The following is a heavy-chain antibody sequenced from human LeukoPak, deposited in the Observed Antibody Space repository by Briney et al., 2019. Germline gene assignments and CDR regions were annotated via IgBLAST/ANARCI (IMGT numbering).Heavy chain of an antibody. V-gene: IGHV3-66*02. D-gene: IGHD6-19*01. CDR3: ASGSDSSY. CDR2: IHIDGTT. CDR1: GMTVRNDY. Sequence: GGSLRLSCAASGMTVRNDYINWVRQAPGKGLEWVSVIHIDGTTYYADSVEGRFTISRDNSKNTAYLKINSLRPEDTALYYCASGSDSSYWGQGTLVTVSS. J-gene: IGHJ4*02.